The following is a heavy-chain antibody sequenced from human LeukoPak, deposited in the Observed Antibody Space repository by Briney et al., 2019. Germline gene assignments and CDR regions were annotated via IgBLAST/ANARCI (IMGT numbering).Heavy chain of an antibody. CDR2: AYYTGNT. V-gene: IGHV4-59*08. CDR1: GVSMTSWY. CDR3: ARRADWFDP. Sequence: PSETLSLTCTVSGVSMTSWYRSWIRQPPGKGLEWVGNAYYTGNTNYNPSLKSRVTISTDTSKNEFSLKLSSVTAADTAVYYCARRADWFDPWGQGTLVTVSS. J-gene: IGHJ5*02.